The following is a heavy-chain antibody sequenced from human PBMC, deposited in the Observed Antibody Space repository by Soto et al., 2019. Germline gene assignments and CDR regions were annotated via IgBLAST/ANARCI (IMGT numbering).Heavy chain of an antibody. D-gene: IGHD3-10*01. CDR1: GGSISSGDYY. CDR3: ARDDHTGNNWFDP. CDR2: IYYSGST. J-gene: IGHJ5*02. V-gene: IGHV4-30-4*01. Sequence: QVQLQESGPGLVKPSQTLSLTCTVSGGSISSGDYYWSWIRQPPGKGLEWIGYIYYSGSTYYNPSLQSRVTISVDTSKNQFSLKLSSVTAADTAVYYCARDDHTGNNWFDPWGQGTLVTVSS.